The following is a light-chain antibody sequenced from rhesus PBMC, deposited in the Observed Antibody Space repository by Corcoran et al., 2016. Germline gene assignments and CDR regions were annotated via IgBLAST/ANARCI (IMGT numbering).Light chain of an antibody. CDR1: QSLVHSNGNTY. CDR3: GQGTTVPWT. V-gene: IGKV2-65*01. J-gene: IGKJ1*01. CDR2: QVS. Sequence: DVVMTQSPLSLPITPGQPASISCRSSQSLVHSNGNTYLSWYPQKPGQPPSRLIYQVSNRDSGVPDRFSGNGAGTDFNLKIRRVEAEDVGVSYCGQGTTVPWTFGQGTKVDIK.